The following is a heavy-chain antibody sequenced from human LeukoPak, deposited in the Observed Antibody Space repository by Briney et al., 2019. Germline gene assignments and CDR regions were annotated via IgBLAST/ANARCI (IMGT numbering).Heavy chain of an antibody. J-gene: IGHJ3*01. V-gene: IGHV3-74*01. CDR3: AVGANPGAFDF. CDR1: GFTFSSYL. Sequence: PGGSLRLSCAASGFTFSSYLMHWVRQAPGKGLVWVSRINGDGSGTSYADSVKGRFTISRDNAKNSLYLQVNSLRAEDTAVYYCAVGANPGAFDFWGQGTMVTVS. D-gene: IGHD1-26*01. CDR2: INGDGSGT.